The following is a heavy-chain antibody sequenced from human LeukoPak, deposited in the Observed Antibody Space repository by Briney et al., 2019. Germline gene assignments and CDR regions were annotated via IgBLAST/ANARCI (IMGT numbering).Heavy chain of an antibody. CDR2: IYYSGST. CDR1: GGSISNFY. CDR3: ARGARGLVVVPAAMPHFDH. V-gene: IGHV4-59*01. J-gene: IGHJ4*02. D-gene: IGHD2-2*01. Sequence: SETLSLLCTVSGGSISNFYWNWIRQPPGKGLEWIGYIYYSGSTNYNPSLKSRVTISVDTSKKQFSLKLNSVTAADTAVYYCARGARGLVVVPAAMPHFDHWGQGTLVTVSS.